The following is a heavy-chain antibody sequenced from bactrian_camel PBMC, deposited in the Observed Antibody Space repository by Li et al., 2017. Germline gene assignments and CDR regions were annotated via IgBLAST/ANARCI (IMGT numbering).Heavy chain of an antibody. D-gene: IGHD2*01. CDR2: IDSDGKVS. V-gene: IGHV3S6*01. J-gene: IGHJ4*01. CDR3: GTNKYCRGSACCNSDFSH. CDR1: GYSGSNYC. Sequence: HVQLVESGGGSVQVGGSLRLSCAVSGYSGSNYCLGWFRQGPGGEREGVAGIDSDGKVSYADSVKGRFTISKDSAKNTLYLQMNNLKPEDTAMYYCGTNKYCRGSACCNSDFSHWGQGTQVTVS.